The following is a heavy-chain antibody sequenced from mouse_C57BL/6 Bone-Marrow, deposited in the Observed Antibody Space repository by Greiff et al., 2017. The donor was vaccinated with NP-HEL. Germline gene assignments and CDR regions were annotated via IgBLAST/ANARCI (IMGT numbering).Heavy chain of an antibody. J-gene: IGHJ3*01. CDR3: ARRYTTVAARGLAY. CDR1: GYTFTDYY. Sequence: EVQLQQSGPVLVKPGASVKMSCKASGYTFTDYYMNWVKQSHGKSLEWIGVINPYNGGTSYNQKFKGKATLTVDKSSSTAYMELNSLTSENSAVYYCARRYTTVAARGLAYWGQGTLVTVSA. D-gene: IGHD1-1*01. V-gene: IGHV1-19*01. CDR2: INPYNGGT.